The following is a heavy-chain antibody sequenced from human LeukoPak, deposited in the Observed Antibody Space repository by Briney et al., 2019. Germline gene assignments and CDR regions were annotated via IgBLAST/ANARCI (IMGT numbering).Heavy chain of an antibody. D-gene: IGHD2-2*01. CDR2: TYYRSTWYN. Sequence: SQTLSLTCALSGDSVSGNSVTWDWLRQSPSRGLEWLSRTYYRSTWYNDYAVSVRGRLTVNPDTSKNQFSLHLNSVTPEDTAVYYCARRLTQYDCFDPWGQGILVTVSS. J-gene: IGHJ5*02. V-gene: IGHV6-1*01. CDR3: ARRLTQYDCFDP. CDR1: GDSVSGNSVT.